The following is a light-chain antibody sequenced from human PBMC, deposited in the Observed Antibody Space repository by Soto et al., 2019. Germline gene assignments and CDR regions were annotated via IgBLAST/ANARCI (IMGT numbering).Light chain of an antibody. CDR3: QQYNSYSYT. Sequence: DIPMTQSPSTLSASVGDKVTITCRASQSISGWLAWHQQKPGKAPKLLIFDASSLESGVPSRFSGSGSGTEFTLTISSLQPDDFATYYCQQYNSYSYTFGQGARLEI. V-gene: IGKV1-5*01. CDR2: DAS. J-gene: IGKJ5*01. CDR1: QSISGW.